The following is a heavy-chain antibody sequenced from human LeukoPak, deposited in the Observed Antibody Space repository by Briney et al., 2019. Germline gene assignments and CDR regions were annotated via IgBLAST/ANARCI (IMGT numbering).Heavy chain of an antibody. V-gene: IGHV3-33*01. CDR3: ARAGLYSTSGLEY. CDR1: GFTFSSYG. J-gene: IGHJ4*02. D-gene: IGHD2-2*01. CDR2: IWYDGSNK. Sequence: GGSLRLSCAASGFTFSSYGMHWVRQAPGKGLEWVAVIWYDGSNKYYADSVKGRFTISRDNAKNSLYLQMDNLRADDTAVYYCARAGLYSTSGLEYWGQGTLVTVSS.